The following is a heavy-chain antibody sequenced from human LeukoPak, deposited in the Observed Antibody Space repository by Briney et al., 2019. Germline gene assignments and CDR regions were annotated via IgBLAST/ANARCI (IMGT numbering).Heavy chain of an antibody. CDR2: IKSKSDGRTS. V-gene: IGHV3-15*01. Sequence: TAGGSLRLSCAASGFTFSYAWMNWVRQAPGKGLEWVGRIKSKSDGRTSDYAAPVKGRFTISGDDSKTTVYLEMNSLKTEDTAVYYCTTNYGSGSYLSRNFDCWGQGTLVTVSS. CDR1: GFTFSYAW. J-gene: IGHJ4*02. D-gene: IGHD3-10*01. CDR3: TTNYGSGSYLSRNFDC.